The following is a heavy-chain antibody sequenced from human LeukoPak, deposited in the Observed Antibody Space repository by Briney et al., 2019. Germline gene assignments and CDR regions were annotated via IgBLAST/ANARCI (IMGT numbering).Heavy chain of an antibody. CDR1: GYTFTSYG. J-gene: IGHJ4*02. V-gene: IGHV1-18*01. CDR2: ISAYNGNT. Sequence: ASVKVSCKASGYTFTSYGISWVRQAPGQGLEWMGWISAYNGNTSYAQKLQGRVTMTTDTSTSTAYMELRSLRSDDTAVYYCARDRLYYYDSSGYYPNDYWGQGTLVTVSS. D-gene: IGHD3-22*01. CDR3: ARDRLYYYDSSGYYPNDY.